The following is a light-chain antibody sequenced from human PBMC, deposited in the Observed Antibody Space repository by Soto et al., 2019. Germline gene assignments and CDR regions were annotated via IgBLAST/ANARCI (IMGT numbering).Light chain of an antibody. J-gene: IGLJ2*01. V-gene: IGLV1-40*01. Sequence: QSVLTQPPSVSGAPGQRVTISCTGSSSNIGAGYDVHWYQQLPGTALKVLIYGNINRPSGVPDRFSGSKSGTSASLAITGLQAEDEADYYCQSYDSSLSGFVVFGGGTKLTVL. CDR3: QSYDSSLSGFVV. CDR2: GNI. CDR1: SSNIGAGYD.